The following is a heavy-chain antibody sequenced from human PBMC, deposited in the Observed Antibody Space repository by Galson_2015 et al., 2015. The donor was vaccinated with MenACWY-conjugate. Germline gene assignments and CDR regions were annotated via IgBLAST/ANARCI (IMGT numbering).Heavy chain of an antibody. CDR1: GFTFSNYA. CDR2: ISKSGDST. Sequence: LRLSCAAFGFTFSNYAMTWVRQAPGKGLEWVSEISKSGDSTNYADPVKGRFTISRDNSRNTLFLQMNSLRAEDTAVYYCAKGSWEDSWGQGTLVTVSS. J-gene: IGHJ4*02. V-gene: IGHV3-23*01. CDR3: AKGSWEDS. D-gene: IGHD1-26*01.